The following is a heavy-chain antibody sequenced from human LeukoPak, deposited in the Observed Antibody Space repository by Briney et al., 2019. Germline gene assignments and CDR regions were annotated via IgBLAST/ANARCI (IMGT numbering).Heavy chain of an antibody. V-gene: IGHV3-9*01. CDR3: ARPKTGRGYSYGYANY. Sequence: PGGSLRLSCAASGFTCDDYAMHWVRQAPGKGLEWVSGISWNSGSIGYADSVKGRFTISRDNAKNSLYLQMNSLRAEDTAVYYCARPKTGRGYSYGYANYWGQGTLVTVSS. J-gene: IGHJ4*02. CDR1: GFTCDDYA. D-gene: IGHD5-18*01. CDR2: ISWNSGSI.